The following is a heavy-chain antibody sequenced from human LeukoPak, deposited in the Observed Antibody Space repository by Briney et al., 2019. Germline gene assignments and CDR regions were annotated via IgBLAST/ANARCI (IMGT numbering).Heavy chain of an antibody. CDR3: AKDLGDYYGMDV. Sequence: PGGSLRLSCAASGFTFSSYSMNWVRQAPGKGLEWVSGISWNSGSIGYADSVKGRFTISRDNAKNSLYLQMNHLRAEDPPLYYCAKDLGDYYGMDVWGQGTTVTVSS. J-gene: IGHJ6*02. CDR2: ISWNSGSI. V-gene: IGHV3-9*01. CDR1: GFTFSSYS.